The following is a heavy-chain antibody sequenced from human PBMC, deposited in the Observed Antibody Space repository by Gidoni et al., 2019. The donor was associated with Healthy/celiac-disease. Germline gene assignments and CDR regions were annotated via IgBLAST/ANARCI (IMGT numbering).Heavy chain of an antibody. V-gene: IGHV1-2*02. CDR1: GYTFTGYY. D-gene: IGHD3-10*01. Sequence: QVQLVQSGAEVKKPGASVKVSCKASGYTFTGYYMHWVRQAPGQGFEWMGWINPNSGGTNYAQKFQGRVTMTRDTSISTAYMELSRLRSDDTAVYYCARGPSMVRGVPTFDPWGQGTLVTVSS. CDR2: INPNSGGT. CDR3: ARGPSMVRGVPTFDP. J-gene: IGHJ5*02.